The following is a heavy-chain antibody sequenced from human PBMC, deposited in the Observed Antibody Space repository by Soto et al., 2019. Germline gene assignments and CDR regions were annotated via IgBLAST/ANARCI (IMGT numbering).Heavy chain of an antibody. J-gene: IGHJ5*02. CDR1: GYSFTSHG. CDR3: ARDSSTSSIWFDP. V-gene: IGHV1-18*04. D-gene: IGHD2-2*01. CDR2: VSGYNGIT. Sequence: GASVKVSCKASGYSFTSHGFSWVRQAPGQGLEWMAWVSGYNGITDIAQRFEGRVTLTIEPNTNTAYMELTSLRSDDTAVYFCARDSSTSSIWFDPWGQGTRVTVSS.